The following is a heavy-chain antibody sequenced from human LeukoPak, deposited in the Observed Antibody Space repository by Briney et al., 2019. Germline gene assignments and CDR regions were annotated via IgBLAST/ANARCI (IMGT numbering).Heavy chain of an antibody. CDR2: IYTSGST. J-gene: IGHJ4*02. D-gene: IGHD6-13*01. V-gene: IGHV4-61*02. CDR3: ARGLKKEIAAAVSE. CDR1: GCSISSGSYY. Sequence: PSETLSLTCTASGCSISSGSYYWSWIRQPAGKGLEWIVRIYTSGSTNYNPSLKSRVTISVDTSKNQFSLKLSSVTAADTAVYYCARGLKKEIAAAVSEWGQGTLVTVSS.